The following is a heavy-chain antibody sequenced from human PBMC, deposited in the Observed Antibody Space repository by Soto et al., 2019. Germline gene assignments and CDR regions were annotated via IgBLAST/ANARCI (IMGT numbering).Heavy chain of an antibody. CDR2: INPSGDT. Sequence: QVQLVQSGAEVKKPGASVKISCKASGDTFTSYYMHWVRQAPGQGLEWMGIINPSGDTSYAQKFQGRATMTRDTSTSTVYMELSSLRSEDTAVYYCARGYCSGGGCYGIDYWGQGTLVTVSS. CDR3: ARGYCSGGGCYGIDY. V-gene: IGHV1-46*01. D-gene: IGHD2-15*01. CDR1: GDTFTSYY. J-gene: IGHJ4*02.